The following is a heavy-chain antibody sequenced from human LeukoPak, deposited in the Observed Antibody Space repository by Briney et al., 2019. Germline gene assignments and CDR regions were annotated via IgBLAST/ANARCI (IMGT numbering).Heavy chain of an antibody. D-gene: IGHD6-19*01. V-gene: IGHV3-48*03. CDR1: GFTFSSYE. J-gene: IGHJ5*02. CDR2: ISSSGNKI. CDR3: ARGHRPQYTSVWDHWFDP. Sequence: PGGSLRLSCAGSGFTFSSYEMNWVRQAPGKGLQWVSYISSSGNKIYYANSVKGRFTISRDNAKNSLSLQMNSLRVEDTAVYYCARGHRPQYTSVWDHWFDPWGQGTLVTVSS.